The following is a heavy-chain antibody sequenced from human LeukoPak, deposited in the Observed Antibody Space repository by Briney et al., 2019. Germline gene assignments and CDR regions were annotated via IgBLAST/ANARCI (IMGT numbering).Heavy chain of an antibody. CDR1: GGTFSSYA. J-gene: IGHJ6*03. CDR2: IIPIFGTA. Sequence: SVKVSCKASGGTFSSYAISWVRQAPGQGLEWMGGIIPIFGTANYAQKFQGRVTITADESTSTAYMELSSLRSEDTAVYYCARDEGIAAAGIVYYYYMDVWGKGTTVTVSS. D-gene: IGHD6-13*01. CDR3: ARDEGIAAAGIVYYYYMDV. V-gene: IGHV1-69*13.